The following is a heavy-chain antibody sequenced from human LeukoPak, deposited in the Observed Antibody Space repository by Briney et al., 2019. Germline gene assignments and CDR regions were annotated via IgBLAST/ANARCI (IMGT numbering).Heavy chain of an antibody. CDR2: ISDSGDTT. CDR3: ARGYCSSTSCPDY. J-gene: IGHJ4*02. CDR1: GFTFSSYA. Sequence: GGSLRLSCAASGFTFSSYAMNWVRQAPGKGLEWVSTISDSGDTTYYADSVKGRCTISRDNSKNTLYLQMSSLRAEDTAVYYCARGYCSSTSCPDYWGQGTLVTVSS. V-gene: IGHV3-23*01. D-gene: IGHD2-2*01.